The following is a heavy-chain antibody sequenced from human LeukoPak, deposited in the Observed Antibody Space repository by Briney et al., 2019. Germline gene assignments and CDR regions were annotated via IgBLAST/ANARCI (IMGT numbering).Heavy chain of an antibody. CDR2: IYTSGSA. J-gene: IGHJ6*03. Sequence: SETLSLTCSVSGAGSSISTYYWSWIRQPPGKGLQWIGSIYTSGSANYNPSLKSRVTMSVDTSKNQFSLRLTSVTAADTAVYFCARPARNYYSYYMDVWGKGTTVTVSS. CDR3: ARPARNYYSYYMDV. V-gene: IGHV4-4*09. D-gene: IGHD6-6*01. CDR1: GAGSSISTYY.